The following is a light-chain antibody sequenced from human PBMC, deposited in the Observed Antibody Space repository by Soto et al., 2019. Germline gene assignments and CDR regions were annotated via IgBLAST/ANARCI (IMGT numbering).Light chain of an antibody. V-gene: IGKV1-39*01. J-gene: IGKJ4*01. Sequence: DIQMTQSPSSLSASVGDRVTITCRASQNINNFLHWYQQKLGKAPKLLIYAASSLQSGVPSRFSGSGSGTEFTLTISSLQPEDFATYYCQQSYSTLLTFGGGTKVEIK. CDR2: AAS. CDR3: QQSYSTLLT. CDR1: QNINNF.